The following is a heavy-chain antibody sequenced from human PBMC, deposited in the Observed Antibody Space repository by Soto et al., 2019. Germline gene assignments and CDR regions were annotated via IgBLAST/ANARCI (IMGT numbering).Heavy chain of an antibody. Sequence: DSVPTLVNPTQTLTLTCTFSGFSLTTSGMRVNWIRQTPGKALEWLARIDWDDDKFYNTSLRTRLTVSKDTSKNQVVLTMTNMDPVDTATYYCVRTIGRNEPTIALDISGQGTWVTV. J-gene: IGHJ3*02. CDR1: GFSLTTSGMR. D-gene: IGHD1-26*01. CDR3: VRTIGRNEPTIALDI. V-gene: IGHV2-70*04. CDR2: IDWDDDK.